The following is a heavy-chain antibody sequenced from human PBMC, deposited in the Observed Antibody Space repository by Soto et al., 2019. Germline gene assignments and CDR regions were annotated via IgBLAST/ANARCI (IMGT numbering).Heavy chain of an antibody. CDR2: IYYSGST. Sequence: QVQLQESGPGLVKPSQTLSLTCTVSGGSISSGGYYWSWIRQHPGKGLEWIGYIYYSGSTYYNPSLKSRVTXXVDTSKNPFSLKLSSVTAADTAVYYCASTGERWILGYYFDYWGQGTLVTVSS. CDR3: ASTGERWILGYYFDY. CDR1: GGSISSGGYY. V-gene: IGHV4-31*03. J-gene: IGHJ4*02. D-gene: IGHD2-2*03.